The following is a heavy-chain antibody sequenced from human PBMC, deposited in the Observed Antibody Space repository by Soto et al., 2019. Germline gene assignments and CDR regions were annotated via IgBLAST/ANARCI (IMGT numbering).Heavy chain of an antibody. V-gene: IGHV1-69*01. CDR1: GGTFSSYA. CDR2: IIPIFGTA. CDR3: ATTLYYYYGMDV. Sequence: QVQLVQSGAEVKKPGSSVKVSCTASGGTFSSYAISWVRQAPGQGLEWMGGIIPIFGTANYAQKFQGRVTITAYESTSTADIELSSLRSEDTAVYYCATTLYYYYGMDVWGQGTTVTVSS. J-gene: IGHJ6*02.